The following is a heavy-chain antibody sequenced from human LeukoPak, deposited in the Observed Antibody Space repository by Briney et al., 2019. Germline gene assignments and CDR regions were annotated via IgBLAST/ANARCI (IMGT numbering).Heavy chain of an antibody. CDR2: ISGSGDYT. CDR1: GFTFSGYA. V-gene: IGHV3-23*01. CDR3: ARYRVVVITNKNYYFDY. D-gene: IGHD3-22*01. Sequence: GGSLRLSCAVSGFTFSGYAMSWVRQAPGKGLEWVSTISGSGDYTYYADSAKGRFTISRDNSKNTLYLQMNSLRAEDTAVYYCARYRVVVITNKNYYFDYWGQGTLVTVSS. J-gene: IGHJ4*02.